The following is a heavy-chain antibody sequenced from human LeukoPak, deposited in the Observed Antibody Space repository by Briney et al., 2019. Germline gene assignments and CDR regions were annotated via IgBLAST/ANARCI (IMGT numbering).Heavy chain of an antibody. CDR2: IKSGGSST. J-gene: IGHJ4*02. CDR3: ARRVPSQVITDYFDY. D-gene: IGHD3-16*01. Sequence: GGSLRLSCAASGFTFSSYSMNWVRQAPGKGLVWVSRIKSGGSSTSYADSVKGRFTISRDNAKNTLYLQMNSLRAEDTAVYYCARRVPSQVITDYFDYWGQGTLVTVSS. V-gene: IGHV3-74*01. CDR1: GFTFSSYS.